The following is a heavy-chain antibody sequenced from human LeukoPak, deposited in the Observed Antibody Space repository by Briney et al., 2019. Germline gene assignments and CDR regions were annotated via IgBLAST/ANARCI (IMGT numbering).Heavy chain of an antibody. CDR3: AKDDETASYYFDY. D-gene: IGHD1-14*01. CDR1: XXXX. V-gene: IGHV3-23*01. Sequence: XXXXXXXVXXAPGKGXXXVXAISGSGGSTYYADSVKGRFTISRDNSKNTLYLQMNSLRAEDTAVYYCAKDDETASYYFDYWGQGTLVTVSS. CDR2: ISGSGGST. J-gene: IGHJ4*02.